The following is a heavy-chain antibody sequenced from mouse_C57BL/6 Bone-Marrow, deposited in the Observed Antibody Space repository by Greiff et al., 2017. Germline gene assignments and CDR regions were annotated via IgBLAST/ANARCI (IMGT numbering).Heavy chain of an antibody. CDR1: GYTFTSYG. D-gene: IGHD2-5*01. J-gene: IGHJ3*01. V-gene: IGHV1-81*01. CDR3: ARRGYYSNAWVAY. Sequence: QVQLQQSGAELARPGASVKLSCKASGYTFTSYGISWVKQRTGQGLEWIGEIYPRSGNTYYNEKFKGKATLTADKYSSTAYMELRSLTSEDSAVYFCARRGYYSNAWVAYWGQGTLVTVSA. CDR2: IYPRSGNT.